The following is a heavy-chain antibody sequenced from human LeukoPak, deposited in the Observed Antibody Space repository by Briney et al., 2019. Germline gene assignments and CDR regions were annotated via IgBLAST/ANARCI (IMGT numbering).Heavy chain of an antibody. CDR2: IYSGGST. D-gene: IGHD3-10*01. CDR1: GFTVSTNY. Sequence: GGSLRLSCAASGFTVSTNYMTWVRQAPGKGLEWVSVIYSGGSTYYADSVKGRSTISRDTSKNTLYLQMNSLRAEDTAVYYCARLLRVTMVRGVIASGRVDYWGQGTLVTVSS. V-gene: IGHV3-53*01. CDR3: ARLLRVTMVRGVIASGRVDY. J-gene: IGHJ4*02.